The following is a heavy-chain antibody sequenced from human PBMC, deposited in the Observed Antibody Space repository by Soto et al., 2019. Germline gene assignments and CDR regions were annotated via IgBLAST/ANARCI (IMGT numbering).Heavy chain of an antibody. D-gene: IGHD3-22*01. CDR2: INPNSGGT. CDR3: ARVLTYYYDSSGYYQDY. CDR1: VYTFTGYY. Sequence: SVKVSCKASVYTFTGYYMHWVRQAPGQGLEWMGWINPNSGGTNYAQKFQGRVTMPRDTSISTAYMELSRLRSDDTAVYYCARVLTYYYDSSGYYQDYWGQGTLVTVSS. J-gene: IGHJ4*02. V-gene: IGHV1-2*02.